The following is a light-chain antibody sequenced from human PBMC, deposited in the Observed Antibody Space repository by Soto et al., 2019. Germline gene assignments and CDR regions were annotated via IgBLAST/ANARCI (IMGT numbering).Light chain of an antibody. J-gene: IGKJ1*01. Sequence: DIQMTQSPSTLSASVGDRVTITCRASQSISSLLSWHQKKPRKAPKLLIYKASSLESGVPSRFSGSGSGTEFTLTISSLQPDDFANYYCQQYNSYWTFGQGTKVDI. V-gene: IGKV1-5*03. CDR3: QQYNSYWT. CDR2: KAS. CDR1: QSISSL.